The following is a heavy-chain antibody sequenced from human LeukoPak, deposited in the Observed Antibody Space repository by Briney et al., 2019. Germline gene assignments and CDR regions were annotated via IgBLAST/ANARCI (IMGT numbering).Heavy chain of an antibody. D-gene: IGHD3-9*01. Sequence: WVRQARGKGLEXXSVXTGSGSGADYADSVKARFTISRDNSQNTVHLQMNSPRAEDTAVYYCARGLQGYYDSLTGYYRGRYYFDYWGQGTLVTVSS. CDR2: XTGSGSGA. J-gene: IGHJ4*02. V-gene: IGHV3-23*01. CDR3: ARGLQGYYDSLTGYYRGRYYFDY.